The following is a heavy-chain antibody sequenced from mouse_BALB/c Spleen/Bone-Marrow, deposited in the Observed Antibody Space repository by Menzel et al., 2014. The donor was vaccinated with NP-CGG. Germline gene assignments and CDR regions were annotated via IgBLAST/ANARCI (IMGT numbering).Heavy chain of an antibody. CDR3: ARRDYGYFDV. Sequence: EVQVVESGGGLVKPGGSLKLSCAASGFTFXSYAMSWVRQTPEKRLEWVATISSGGSYTYYQDSVKGRFTISRDNAKNSLYLQMSSLRSEDTAMYYCARRDYGYFDVWGAGTTVTVSS. J-gene: IGHJ1*01. V-gene: IGHV5-9-3*01. CDR1: GFTFXSYA. CDR2: ISSGGSYT.